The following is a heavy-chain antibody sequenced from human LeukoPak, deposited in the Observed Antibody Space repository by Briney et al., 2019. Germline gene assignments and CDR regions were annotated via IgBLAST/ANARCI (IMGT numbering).Heavy chain of an antibody. J-gene: IGHJ4*02. CDR2: IYYSGST. CDR3: ARFRIAARVVHFDY. CDR1: GGSISSSSYY. D-gene: IGHD6-6*01. V-gene: IGHV4-39*01. Sequence: SETLSLTCTVSGGSISSSSYYWGWIRQPPGKGLEWIGSIYYSGSTYYNPSLKSRVTISVDTSKNQFSLKLSSVTAADTAVYYCARFRIAARVVHFDYRGQGTLVTVSS.